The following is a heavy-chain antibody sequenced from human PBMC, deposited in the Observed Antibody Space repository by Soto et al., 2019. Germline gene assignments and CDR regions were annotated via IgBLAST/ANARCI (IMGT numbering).Heavy chain of an antibody. Sequence: QVQLVQSGAEVKKPGSSVKVSCKASGGTFSSYAISWVRQAPGQGLEWMGGIIPIFGTANYAQKFQGRVTITADESTSTAYMALSCLKSEDTAVYYCAREIAAAGTRRACDIWGQGTMVTVSS. CDR1: GGTFSSYA. CDR2: IIPIFGTA. CDR3: AREIAAAGTRRACDI. V-gene: IGHV1-69*01. J-gene: IGHJ3*02. D-gene: IGHD6-13*01.